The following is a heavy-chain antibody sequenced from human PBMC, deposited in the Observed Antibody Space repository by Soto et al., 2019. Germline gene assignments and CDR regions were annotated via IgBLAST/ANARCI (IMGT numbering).Heavy chain of an antibody. CDR2: IWYDGRNT. V-gene: IGHV3-33*01. J-gene: IGHJ4*02. CDR3: ARDRERDIAREYFGC. D-gene: IGHD5-12*01. Sequence: QVQLVESGGGVVQPGKSLRLSCAASGFTFSSYGMHWVRQAPGKGLEWVAVIWYDGRNTNYADSAKGRFTISRDNSKNTLYLQMNSLRGEDTAVDYCARDRERDIAREYFGCWGQGTLVTVSS. CDR1: GFTFSSYG.